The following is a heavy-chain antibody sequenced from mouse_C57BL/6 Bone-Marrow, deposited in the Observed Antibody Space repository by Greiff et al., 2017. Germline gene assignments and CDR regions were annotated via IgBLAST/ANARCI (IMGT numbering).Heavy chain of an antibody. V-gene: IGHV2-2*01. J-gene: IGHJ4*01. CDR3: ASYYDYEGDYYAMDY. CDR2: IWSGGST. CDR1: GFSLTSYG. D-gene: IGHD2-4*01. Sequence: QVQLKQSGPGLVQPSQSLSITCTVSGFSLTSYGVHWVRQSPGKGLEWLGVIWSGGSTDYNAAFISRLSISKDNSKSKVFFKMNSLQADDTAIYYCASYYDYEGDYYAMDYWGQGTSVTVSS.